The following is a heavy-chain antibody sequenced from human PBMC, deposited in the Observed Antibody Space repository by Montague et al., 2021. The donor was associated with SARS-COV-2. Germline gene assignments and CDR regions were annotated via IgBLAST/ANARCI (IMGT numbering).Heavy chain of an antibody. J-gene: IGHJ6*02. V-gene: IGHV4-59*01. CDR1: GGSMSGYN. Sequence: SETLSLTCNVAGGSMSGYNWSWIRQHPGKGLQWIGSMYNSENTSYNPSLKSRVTISVDTSKKQFSLRLSSVTAADTAVYFCARGINSAGSYYYHLDVWGQGTTVTVS. D-gene: IGHD2-21*01. CDR3: ARGINSAGSYYYHLDV. CDR2: MYNSENT.